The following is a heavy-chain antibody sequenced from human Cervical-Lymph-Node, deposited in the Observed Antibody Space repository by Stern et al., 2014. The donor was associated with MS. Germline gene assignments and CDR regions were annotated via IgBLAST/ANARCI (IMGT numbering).Heavy chain of an antibody. Sequence: VQLVESGGGVVQPGRSLRLSCAASGFTFSSYGMHWVRQAPGKGLAWAAVIWYDGSNKYYADSVKGRFTISRDNSKNTLYLQMNSLRAEDTAVYYCARDRHDLGYCSGGSCYLPDYWGQGTLVTVSS. J-gene: IGHJ4*02. CDR3: ARDRHDLGYCSGGSCYLPDY. D-gene: IGHD2-15*01. CDR1: GFTFSSYG. V-gene: IGHV3-33*01. CDR2: IWYDGSNK.